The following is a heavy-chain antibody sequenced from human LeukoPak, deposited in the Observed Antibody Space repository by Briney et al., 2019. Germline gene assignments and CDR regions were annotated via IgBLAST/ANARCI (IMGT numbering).Heavy chain of an antibody. J-gene: IGHJ4*02. CDR2: ISGNSGSI. CDR3: AKANLKTRQYYFDY. V-gene: IGHV3-9*01. CDR1: GFTFDDYA. Sequence: GGSLRLSCAASGFTFDDYAMHWVRQAPGKGLEWVSGISGNSGSIGYADSVKGRFTISRDNAKNSLYLQMNSLRAEDTALYYCAKANLKTRQYYFDYWGQGTLVTVSS.